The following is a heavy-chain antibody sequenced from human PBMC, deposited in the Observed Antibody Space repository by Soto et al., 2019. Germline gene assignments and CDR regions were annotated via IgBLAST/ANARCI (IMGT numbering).Heavy chain of an antibody. CDR1: GASISSYY. CDR2: ISYSGTT. Sequence: QVQLQESGPGLVKPSETLSLTCTVSGASISSYYWSWIRQPPGKGLEWIGYISYSGTTNYNPSLKSRVTVSVDTSKNQCSLKLSSVTAADTAVYYCATDTAMAIDQFDYWGQGTLVTVSS. D-gene: IGHD5-18*01. J-gene: IGHJ4*02. V-gene: IGHV4-59*01. CDR3: ATDTAMAIDQFDY.